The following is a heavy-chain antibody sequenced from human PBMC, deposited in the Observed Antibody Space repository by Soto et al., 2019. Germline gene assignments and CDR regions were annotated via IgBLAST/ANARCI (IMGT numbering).Heavy chain of an antibody. Sequence: QVHLVQSGAEVKKPGASVKVSCKASGYTFTNYYIHWVRQAPGQGLEWLGIIRPSGGRTEYAQRFQGRVTMTRDTSTSIVYMELTSLTSEYTAVYYCAREPNESYYFDYWGQGTLVTVSS. J-gene: IGHJ4*02. V-gene: IGHV1-46*01. CDR1: GYTFTNYY. D-gene: IGHD5-18*01. CDR2: IRPSGGRT. CDR3: AREPNESYYFDY.